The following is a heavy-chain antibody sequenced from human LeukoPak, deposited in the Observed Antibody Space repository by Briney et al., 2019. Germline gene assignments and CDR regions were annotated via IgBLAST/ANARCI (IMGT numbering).Heavy chain of an antibody. CDR1: GDSISNYY. CDR2: MYNRGST. V-gene: IGHV4-59*01. J-gene: IGHJ4*02. Sequence: ASETLSLTCTVSGDSISNYYWSWIRQSPGKELEWIGYMYNRGSTIYSPSLKSRVTISTDTSKNRFSLRLTSVTAADTAAYYCARAEKAVTGTLDSWGQGTLITVSS. D-gene: IGHD6-19*01. CDR3: ARAEKAVTGTLDS.